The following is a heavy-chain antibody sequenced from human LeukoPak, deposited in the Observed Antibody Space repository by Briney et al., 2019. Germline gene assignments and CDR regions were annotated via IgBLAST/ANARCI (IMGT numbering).Heavy chain of an antibody. CDR3: ARGPLKPYFVD. Sequence: SETLSLTCTVFGGSISSYYWSWIRQPPGKGLEWIGYIYYSGSTNYNPSLKSRVTISVDTSKNQFSLKLSSVTAADTAVYYCARGPLKPYFVDWGQGTLVTVSS. CDR1: GGSISSYY. V-gene: IGHV4-59*01. J-gene: IGHJ4*02. CDR2: IYYSGST.